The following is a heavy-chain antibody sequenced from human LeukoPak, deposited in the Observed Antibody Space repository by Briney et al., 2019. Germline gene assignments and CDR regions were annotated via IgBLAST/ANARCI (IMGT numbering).Heavy chain of an antibody. Sequence: GGSLRLSCAASGFTVSSNCMSWVRQAPGKGLEWVSVIYSGGSTYYADSVKGRFTISRDNSKNTLYLQMNSLRAEDTAVYYCARVRYYGSGKYRDVWGKGTTVTISS. CDR2: IYSGGST. CDR3: ARVRYYGSGKYRDV. D-gene: IGHD3-10*01. V-gene: IGHV3-53*01. J-gene: IGHJ6*03. CDR1: GFTVSSNC.